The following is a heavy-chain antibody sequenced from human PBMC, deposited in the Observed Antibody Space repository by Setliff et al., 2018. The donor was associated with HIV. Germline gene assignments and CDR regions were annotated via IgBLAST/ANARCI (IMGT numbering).Heavy chain of an antibody. CDR1: GGSISSGSDY. CDR2: IHVSGTT. J-gene: IGHJ4*02. V-gene: IGHV4-61*09. D-gene: IGHD3-3*01. Sequence: SETLSLTCTVSGGSISSGSDYWSWIRQPAGKGLEWIGQIHVSGTTNYNPSLKSRVTISSDTSKHQFSLQLTSVTAADTAVYFCARDVMEWFGNYFDNWGQGALVTVSS. CDR3: ARDVMEWFGNYFDN.